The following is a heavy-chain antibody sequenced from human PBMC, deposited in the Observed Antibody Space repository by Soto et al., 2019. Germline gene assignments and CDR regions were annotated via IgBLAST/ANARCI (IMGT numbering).Heavy chain of an antibody. V-gene: IGHV1-3*01. CDR2: INAGNGNT. D-gene: IGHD5-12*01. J-gene: IGHJ4*02. CDR1: GYKFINHY. CDR3: ATPIVAFY. Sequence: ASVKVSCKASGYKFINHYMHWVRQVPGVGLEWMGWINAGNGNTKYSQKFQGRVIITRDTSAGTAYMELRSLRSEDTAVYYCATPIVAFYWGQGTLVTVSS.